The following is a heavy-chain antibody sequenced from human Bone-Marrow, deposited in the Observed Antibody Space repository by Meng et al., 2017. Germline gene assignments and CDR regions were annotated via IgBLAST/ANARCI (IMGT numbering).Heavy chain of an antibody. D-gene: IGHD3-16*01. CDR1: GGSFSGYY. CDR2: INHSGST. Sequence: SETLSLTCAVYGGSFSGYYWSWIRQPPGKGLEWIGEINHSGSTNYNPSLKSRVTISVDTSKNQFSLKLSSVTAADTAVYYCASKISLGEEYYYGMDVWGQGTTVTVSS. CDR3: ASKISLGEEYYYGMDV. V-gene: IGHV4-34*01. J-gene: IGHJ6*02.